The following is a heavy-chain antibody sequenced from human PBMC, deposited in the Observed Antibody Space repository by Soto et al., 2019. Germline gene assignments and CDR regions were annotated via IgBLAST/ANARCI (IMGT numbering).Heavy chain of an antibody. CDR2: TYYRSRWYH. J-gene: IGHJ4*02. V-gene: IGHV6-1*01. CDR3: ASYRYDY. Sequence: SQTLSLACAISGDSISSNSAAWNWIRQSPSRGFEWLGRTYYRSRWYHDYAVSVKSRIIINPDTSKNQVSLQLNSVTPDDTAVYYCASYRYDYWGQGTVVTVSS. CDR1: GDSISSNSAA. D-gene: IGHD4-4*01.